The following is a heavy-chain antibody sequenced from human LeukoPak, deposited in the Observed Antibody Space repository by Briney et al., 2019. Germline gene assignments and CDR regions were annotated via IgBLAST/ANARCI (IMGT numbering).Heavy chain of an antibody. D-gene: IGHD6-13*01. J-gene: IGHJ5*02. CDR2: IIPILGIA. CDR1: GGAFSSYA. V-gene: IGHV1-69*04. CDR3: AREEQQLVLNWFDP. Sequence: SVKVSCKASGGAFSSYAISWVRQAPGQGLEWMGRIIPILGIANYAQKFQGRVTITADKSTSTAYMELSSLRSEDTAVYYCAREEQQLVLNWFDPWGQGTLVTVSS.